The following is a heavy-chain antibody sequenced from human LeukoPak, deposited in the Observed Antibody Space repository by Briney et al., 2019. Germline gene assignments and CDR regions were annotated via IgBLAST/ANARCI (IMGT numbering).Heavy chain of an antibody. V-gene: IGHV3-30*02. CDR3: ARDKGNVEMATDY. CDR1: GFTFSSYG. CDR2: IRYDGSDK. Sequence: GGSLRLSCAASGFTFSSYGMHWVRQAPGKGLEWVAFIRYDGSDKYYADSVKGRFTISRDNSKNTQYLQMNSLRAEDTAVYYCARDKGNVEMATDYWGQGTLVTVSS. J-gene: IGHJ4*02. D-gene: IGHD5-24*01.